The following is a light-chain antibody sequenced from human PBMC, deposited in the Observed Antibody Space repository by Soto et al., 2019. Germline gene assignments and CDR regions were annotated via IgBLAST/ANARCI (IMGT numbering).Light chain of an antibody. CDR3: QQYNSYSWT. J-gene: IGKJ1*01. V-gene: IGKV1-5*01. CDR1: QSNSRW. Sequence: DIQMTQSPSTLSASVGDRVTITCRASQSNSRWLAWYQQKPGKAPKVLIYDVSSLESGVPSRFSGSGCGTGFTLTSSSLQPDDLATYYCQQYNSYSWTFGQGTKVEIK. CDR2: DVS.